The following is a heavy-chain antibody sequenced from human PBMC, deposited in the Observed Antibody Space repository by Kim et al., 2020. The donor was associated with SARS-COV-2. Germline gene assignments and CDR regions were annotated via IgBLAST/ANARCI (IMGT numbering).Heavy chain of an antibody. J-gene: IGHJ4*02. CDR2: INPNTGAT. CDR1: GYSFKGFS. Sequence: ASVKVSCKTTGYSFKGFSIHWVRQAPGLGLEWVGRINPNTGATFLAQKFQGRVTMARDTSINTAYMDLRSLTSDDTAIYFCARAQQSVVGYYPDYWGQGTRLTVSS. V-gene: IGHV1-2*06. CDR3: ARAQQSVVGYYPDY. D-gene: IGHD3-3*01.